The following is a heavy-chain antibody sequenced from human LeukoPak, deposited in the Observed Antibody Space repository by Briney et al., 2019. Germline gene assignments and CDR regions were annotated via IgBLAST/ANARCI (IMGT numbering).Heavy chain of an antibody. CDR3: ASSGSYRFDY. V-gene: IGHV3-48*02. J-gene: IGHJ4*02. Sequence: GGSLRLSCAASGFTFSSYRMNWVRQARGRGLEWLSYISSSSSSVYYADSVKGRFSISRDNAKNSLYLQMNSLRDEDTAVYYCASSGSYRFDYWGQGTLVTVSS. CDR1: GFTFSSYR. D-gene: IGHD1-26*01. CDR2: ISSSSSSV.